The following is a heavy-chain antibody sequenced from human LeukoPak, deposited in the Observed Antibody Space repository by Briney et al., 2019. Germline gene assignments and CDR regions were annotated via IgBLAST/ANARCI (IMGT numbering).Heavy chain of an antibody. Sequence: SETLSLTCTVSDGSFSDYFWSWIRQPPGKGLEWIGYINKSGTTNYNPSLKSRVTMSVDASKNQFSLKLSSVTAADTAVYYCVKDGHGMDVWGQGTTVTVSS. CDR1: DGSFSDYF. CDR2: INKSGTT. CDR3: VKDGHGMDV. J-gene: IGHJ6*02. V-gene: IGHV4-59*12.